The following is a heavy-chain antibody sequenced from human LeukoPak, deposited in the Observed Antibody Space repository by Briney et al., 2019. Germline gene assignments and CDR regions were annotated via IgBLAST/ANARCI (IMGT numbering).Heavy chain of an antibody. V-gene: IGHV4-30-4*08. D-gene: IGHD3-22*01. Sequence: PSQTLSLTCTVSVGSISSGDYYWSWIRQPPGKGLEWIGYIYYSGSTYYNPSLKSRVTISVDTSKNQFSLKLSSVTAADTAVYYCARVYDSSGYYYNYYFDYWGQGTLVTVSS. J-gene: IGHJ4*02. CDR1: VGSISSGDYY. CDR3: ARVYDSSGYYYNYYFDY. CDR2: IYYSGST.